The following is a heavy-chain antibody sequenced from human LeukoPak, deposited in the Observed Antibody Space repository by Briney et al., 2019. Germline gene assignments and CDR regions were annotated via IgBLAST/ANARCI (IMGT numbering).Heavy chain of an antibody. CDR1: GGSISSGSYY. CDR3: ARLGGYSGYDLDY. Sequence: SETLSLTCTVSGGSISSGSYYWSWIRQPAGKGLEWIGRIYTSGSTNYNPSLKNRVTISLDTSKNQFSLKLTSVTAADTAVYYCARLGGYSGYDLDYWGQGTLVTVSS. D-gene: IGHD5-12*01. CDR2: IYTSGST. J-gene: IGHJ4*02. V-gene: IGHV4-61*02.